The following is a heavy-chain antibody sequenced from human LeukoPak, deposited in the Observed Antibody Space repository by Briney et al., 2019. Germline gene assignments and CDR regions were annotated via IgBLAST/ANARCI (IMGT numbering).Heavy chain of an antibody. D-gene: IGHD2-2*01. CDR2: MSHDGSSK. CDR3: AKSGCSSTSCYVNY. Sequence: GRSLRLSCAASGFTFSEYGMHWVRQAPGKGLEWVAVMSHDGSSKYYADSVKGRFTISRDNSKNTLYLQMNSLRAEDTAVYNCAKSGCSSTSCYVNYWGQGTPVIVSS. V-gene: IGHV3-30*18. J-gene: IGHJ4*02. CDR1: GFTFSEYG.